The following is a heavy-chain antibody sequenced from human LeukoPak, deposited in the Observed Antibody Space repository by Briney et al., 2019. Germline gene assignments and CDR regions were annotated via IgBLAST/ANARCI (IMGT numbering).Heavy chain of an antibody. D-gene: IGHD2-2*02. J-gene: IGHJ6*03. CDR2: IYTSGST. Sequence: SETLSLTCTVSGVSISSGSYYWRWIRQPAGKGLEWIGRIYTSGSTNYNPSLKSRVTISVDTSKNQFSLKLSSVTAADTAVYYCARDLRVPAAIGYYYYYMDVWGKGTTVTISS. V-gene: IGHV4-61*02. CDR1: GVSISSGSYY. CDR3: ARDLRVPAAIGYYYYYMDV.